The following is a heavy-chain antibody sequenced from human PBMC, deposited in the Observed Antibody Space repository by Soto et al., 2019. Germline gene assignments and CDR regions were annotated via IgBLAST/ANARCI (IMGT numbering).Heavy chain of an antibody. V-gene: IGHV4-39*01. Sequence: PSETLSLTCTVSGGSIRVQSYYWTWIRQTPGKGLEWVGSSCYSGTSYFNPALKGRVTISVDTSTNQFSLRLTSVTAADTAVYYCTRRYNRNDYYFDPWXQGTRVT. CDR3: TRRYNRNDYYFDP. J-gene: IGHJ5*02. CDR1: GGSIRVQSYY. CDR2: SCYSGTS. D-gene: IGHD1-20*01.